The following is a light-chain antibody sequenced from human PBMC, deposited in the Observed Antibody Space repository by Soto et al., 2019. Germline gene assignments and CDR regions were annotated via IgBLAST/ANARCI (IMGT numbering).Light chain of an antibody. CDR3: QLWDSNSDHVV. Sequence: SYELTQPPSVSVAPGQTASITCGGTNIGRKSVHWYQQKPGQAPVVVVYDDRDRPSGIPERFSGSNSGNTAALTISRVEPGDEADYYCQLWDSNSDHVVFGGGTKLTVL. V-gene: IGLV3-21*02. J-gene: IGLJ2*01. CDR2: DDR. CDR1: NIGRKS.